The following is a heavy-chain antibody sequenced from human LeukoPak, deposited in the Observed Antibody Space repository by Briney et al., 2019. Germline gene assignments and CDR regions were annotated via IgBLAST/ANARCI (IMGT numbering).Heavy chain of an antibody. CDR2: IYSDGST. D-gene: IGHD6-19*01. Sequence: GGSLRLSCAASGFNVSSNYMSWVRQAPGKGLEWVSVIYSDGSTYYADSVKGRFTISRDNSKNTLYLQMNSLRAEDTAVYYCTTAGIAVAGRGGYWGQGTLVTVSS. CDR3: TTAGIAVAGRGGY. V-gene: IGHV3-66*01. CDR1: GFNVSSNY. J-gene: IGHJ4*02.